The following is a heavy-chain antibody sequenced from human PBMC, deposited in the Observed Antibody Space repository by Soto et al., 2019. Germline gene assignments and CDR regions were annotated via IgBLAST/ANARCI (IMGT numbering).Heavy chain of an antibody. J-gene: IGHJ4*02. Sequence: SETLSLTCAVSGGSMSRGGQSWSWIRQPPGKDLEWLGFIYYTGSTYYNPSLKSRVTLSVDRSKNQFSLNLTSVTAAGTAMYFCARDTPAPSPTWDVWGKGPLVT. D-gene: IGHD1-26*01. V-gene: IGHV4-30-2*01. CDR1: GGSMSRGGQS. CDR2: IYYTGST. CDR3: ARDTPAPSPTWDV.